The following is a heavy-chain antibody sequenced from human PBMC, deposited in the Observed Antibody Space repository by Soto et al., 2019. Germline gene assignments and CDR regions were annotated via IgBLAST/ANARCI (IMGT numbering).Heavy chain of an antibody. J-gene: IGHJ6*04. D-gene: IGHD3-10*01. Sequence: QVQLQQWGAGLLKPSETLSLTCAVYGGSFSGYYWSWIRQPPGKGLEWIGEINHRGSTNYKPSLKSRVTISVDTSKNQFSLKLSSVAAADTAGYYCARSRMLRYYYGSGSYPYMAGMDVWGKGTTVTVSS. CDR3: ARSRMLRYYYGSGSYPYMAGMDV. V-gene: IGHV4-34*01. CDR1: GGSFSGYY. CDR2: INHRGST.